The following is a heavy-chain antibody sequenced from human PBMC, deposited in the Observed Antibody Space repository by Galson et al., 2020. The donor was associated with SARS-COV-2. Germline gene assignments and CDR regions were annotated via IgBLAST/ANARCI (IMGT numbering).Heavy chain of an antibody. CDR3: ERLSGYDFGSSWFFDY. J-gene: IGHJ4*02. CDR1: GFSLSTSGMC. V-gene: IGHV2-70*01. Sequence: SGPTLVKPTQTLTLTCTFSGFSLSTSGMCVSWIRQPPGKALEWLALIDWDDDQYYSTSLKTRLTISKDTSKNQVVLTMTNMDPVDTATYYCERLSGYDFGSSWFFDYWGQGTLVTVSS. CDR2: IDWDDDQ. D-gene: IGHD5-12*01.